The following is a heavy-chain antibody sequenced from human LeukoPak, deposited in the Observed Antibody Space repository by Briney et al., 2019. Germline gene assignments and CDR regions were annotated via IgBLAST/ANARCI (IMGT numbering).Heavy chain of an antibody. CDR2: IDYSGST. J-gene: IGHJ4*02. D-gene: IGHD4-17*01. V-gene: IGHV4-39*01. CDR1: GGSISSSSYY. CDR3: ASWGYGDYVDY. Sequence: SETLSLTCTVSGGSISSSSYYWGWIRQPPGKGLEWIGSIDYSGSTYYNPSLKSRVTISVDTSKNQFSLKLSSVTAADTAVYYCASWGYGDYVDYWGQGTLVTVSS.